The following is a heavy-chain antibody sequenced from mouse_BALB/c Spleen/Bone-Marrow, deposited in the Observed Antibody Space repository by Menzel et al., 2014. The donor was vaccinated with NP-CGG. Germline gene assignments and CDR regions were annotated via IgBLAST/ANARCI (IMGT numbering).Heavy chain of an antibody. CDR1: GYAFTNYL. Sequence: VKLVESGTDLVRPGTSVKVSCKASGYAFTNYLIEWIKQRPGQGLEWIGVINPGSGGTNYNERFKGKATLTADKSSSAAYMQLSSLTSDDSAVYFCARSIYDGYSEAMDYWGQGTSVTVSS. D-gene: IGHD2-3*01. CDR2: INPGSGGT. V-gene: IGHV1-54*03. CDR3: ARSIYDGYSEAMDY. J-gene: IGHJ4*01.